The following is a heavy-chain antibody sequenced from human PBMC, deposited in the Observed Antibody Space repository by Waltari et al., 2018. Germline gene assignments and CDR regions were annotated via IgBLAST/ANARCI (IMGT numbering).Heavy chain of an antibody. CDR1: GYSISSGYY. Sequence: QVQLQESGPGLVKPSETLSLTCAVSGYSISSGYYWGWIRQPPGKGLEWIGSIYHSGSTYYNPSLKSRVTISVDTSKNQFSLKLSSVTAADTAVYYCARGYYGSGNEGDDYWGQGTLVTVSS. CDR2: IYHSGST. V-gene: IGHV4-38-2*01. D-gene: IGHD3-10*01. CDR3: ARGYYGSGNEGDDY. J-gene: IGHJ4*02.